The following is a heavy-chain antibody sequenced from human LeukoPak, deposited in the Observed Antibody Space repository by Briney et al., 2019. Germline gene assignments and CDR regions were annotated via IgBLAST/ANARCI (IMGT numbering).Heavy chain of an antibody. D-gene: IGHD3-3*01. J-gene: IGHJ3*02. CDR2: IYYSGST. V-gene: IGHV4-31*03. CDR1: NGSISSGGYY. Sequence: SETLSLTCTVSNGSISSGGYYWSWIRQHPGKGLEWIGYIYYSGSTYYNPSLRSRVTISVDTSKNQFSLKLSTVTAADTAVYHCARAPVLRFLEWLYNYAFDIWGQGTMVTVSS. CDR3: ARAPVLRFLEWLYNYAFDI.